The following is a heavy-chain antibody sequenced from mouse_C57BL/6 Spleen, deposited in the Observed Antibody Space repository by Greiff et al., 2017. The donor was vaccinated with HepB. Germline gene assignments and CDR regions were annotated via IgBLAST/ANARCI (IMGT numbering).Heavy chain of an antibody. D-gene: IGHD1-1*01. CDR1: GYTFTSYW. CDR2: IHPNSGST. Sequence: VQLQQSGAELVKPGASVKLSCKASGYTFTSYWMHWVKQRPGQGLEWIGMIHPNSGSTNYNEKFKSKATLTVDKSSSTAYMQLSSLTSEDSAVYYCARGEVITTVGFDYWGQGTTLTVSS. J-gene: IGHJ2*01. V-gene: IGHV1-64*01. CDR3: ARGEVITTVGFDY.